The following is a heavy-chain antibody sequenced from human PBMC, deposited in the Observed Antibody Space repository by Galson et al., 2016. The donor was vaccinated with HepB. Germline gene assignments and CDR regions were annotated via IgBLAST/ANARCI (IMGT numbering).Heavy chain of an antibody. D-gene: IGHD6-13*01. CDR1: GFTLNSYW. Sequence: SLRLSCAASGFTLNSYWMSWVRQAPGKGLEWVTNIKEDGSERYYVDPVKGRFTISRDNAKKLVFLQMNNLKAEDTAVYYCGRVTGYNSGWYPYYYYGLDVWGQGTTVTVSS. V-gene: IGHV3-7*03. J-gene: IGHJ6*02. CDR3: GRVTGYNSGWYPYYYYGLDV. CDR2: IKEDGSER.